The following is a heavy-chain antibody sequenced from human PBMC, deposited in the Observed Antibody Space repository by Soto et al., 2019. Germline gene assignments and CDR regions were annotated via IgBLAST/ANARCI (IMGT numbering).Heavy chain of an antibody. J-gene: IGHJ4*02. V-gene: IGHV4-59*01. CDR2: IYYSGST. Sequence: SETLSLTCTVSGGSISSYYWSWIRQPPGKGLEWIGYIYYSGSTNYNPSLKSRVTISVDTSKNQFSLKLSSVTAADTAVYYCARASGCSGGSCFDYWGQGTLVTVSS. CDR1: GGSISSYY. D-gene: IGHD2-15*01. CDR3: ARASGCSGGSCFDY.